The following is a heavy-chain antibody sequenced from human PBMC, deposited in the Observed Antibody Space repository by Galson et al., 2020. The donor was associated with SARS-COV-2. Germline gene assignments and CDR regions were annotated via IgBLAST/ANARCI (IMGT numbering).Heavy chain of an antibody. Sequence: SETLSLTCTVSGGSISSNTYYWVWIRQPAGKGLEWIGRIYTTTGGTNYNPSLKSRVTISVDTSKNQFSLRLTSVTAADTAVYYCARESRWDLYFDFWGQGTLVTVSS. V-gene: IGHV4-61*02. CDR3: ARESRWDLYFDF. D-gene: IGHD1-26*01. CDR1: GGSISSNTYY. CDR2: IYTTTGGT. J-gene: IGHJ4*02.